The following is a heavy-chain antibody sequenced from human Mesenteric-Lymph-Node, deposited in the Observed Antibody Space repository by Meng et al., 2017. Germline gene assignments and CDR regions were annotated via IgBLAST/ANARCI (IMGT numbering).Heavy chain of an antibody. J-gene: IGHJ6*02. Sequence: GSLRLSCTVSGGSISSGCYWGWIRQPPGKGLEWIGSIYHSGSTYYNPSLKSRVTISVDTSKNQFSLKLSSVTAADTAVYYCARGGYYYDSSGFYGMDVWGQGTTVTVSS. CDR3: ARGGYYYDSSGFYGMDV. D-gene: IGHD3-22*01. V-gene: IGHV4-38-2*02. CDR1: GGSISSGCY. CDR2: IYHSGST.